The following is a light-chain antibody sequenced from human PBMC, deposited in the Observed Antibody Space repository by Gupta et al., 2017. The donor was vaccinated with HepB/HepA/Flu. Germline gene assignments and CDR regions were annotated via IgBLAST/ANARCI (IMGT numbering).Light chain of an antibody. CDR3: QAWDRSTAV. J-gene: IGLJ3*02. CDR2: EDR. Sequence: SYDLTQAPSVSVSPGQTATITCSGNRLGEKYACWYQQKPGQSPVLVIYEDRRRPSGIPERFSGSNSGNTATLTISGAQATDEADYYCQAWDRSTAVFGGGTKLTVL. CDR1: RLGEKY. V-gene: IGLV3-1*01.